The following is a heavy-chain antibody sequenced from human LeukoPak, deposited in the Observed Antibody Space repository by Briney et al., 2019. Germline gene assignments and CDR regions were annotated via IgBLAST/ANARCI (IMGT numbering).Heavy chain of an antibody. J-gene: IGHJ3*02. V-gene: IGHV4-59*01. CDR1: GASISSYY. CDR2: IYYSGST. D-gene: IGHD3-3*01. Sequence: PSETLSLTCTVSGASISSYYWSWIRQPPGKGLEWIGYIYYSGSTNYNPSLKSRVTISVDTSKNQFSLKLSSVTAAHTAVNYCARERNYDFWSGYYTGAFDIWGQGTMVTVSS. CDR3: ARERNYDFWSGYYTGAFDI.